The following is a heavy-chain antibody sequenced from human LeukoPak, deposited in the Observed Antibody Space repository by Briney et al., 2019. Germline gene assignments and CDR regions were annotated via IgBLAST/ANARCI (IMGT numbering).Heavy chain of an antibody. CDR2: INHVGST. V-gene: IGHV4-34*01. J-gene: IGHJ4*02. CDR1: GFTFSSYS. D-gene: IGHD3-22*01. Sequence: GSLRLSCAASGFTFSSYSMSGVRQAPGKGREWIAEINHVGSTNYNPSLKSRVTISVDASKNPVSLTLSSVTAEDTAVYYCARWGYYSHMSGYHKYYFDYWGQGTLVTVSS. CDR3: ARWGYYSHMSGYHKYYFDY.